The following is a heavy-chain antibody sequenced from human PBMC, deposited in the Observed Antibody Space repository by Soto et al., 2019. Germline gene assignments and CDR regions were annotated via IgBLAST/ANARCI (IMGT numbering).Heavy chain of an antibody. V-gene: IGHV3-64*01. J-gene: IGHJ4*02. D-gene: IGHD1-26*01. CDR2: ISPNGDST. CDR1: GFTFSSYA. CDR3: ARGQTWAHFAY. Sequence: EVQLVESGGGLVQPGGSLRLSCAASGFTFSSYAMHWVRQAPGKGLEYVSAISPNGDSTYYANSVKGRFTISRDNSKSTLYLQMGSLRAEDLAVYYGARGQTWAHFAYSGQGTLVTVSS.